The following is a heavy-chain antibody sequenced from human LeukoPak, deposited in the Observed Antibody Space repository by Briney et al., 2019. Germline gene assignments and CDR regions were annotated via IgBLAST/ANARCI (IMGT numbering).Heavy chain of an antibody. D-gene: IGHD3-22*01. CDR2: ISSSSSTI. CDR3: ARDSSGYLIDY. J-gene: IGHJ4*02. CDR1: GFTFSSYS. Sequence: GGSLRLSCAASGFTFSSYSMNWVRQAPGKGLEWVSYISSSSSTIYYADSAKGRFTISRDNAKNSLYLQMNSLRAEDTAVYYCARDSSGYLIDYWGQGTLVTVSS. V-gene: IGHV3-48*04.